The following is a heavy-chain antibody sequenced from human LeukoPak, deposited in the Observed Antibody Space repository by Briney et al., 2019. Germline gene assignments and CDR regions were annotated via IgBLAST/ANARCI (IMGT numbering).Heavy chain of an antibody. CDR3: AKDAGYYCSGGSCYRPWFDP. CDR2: ISGSGGST. J-gene: IGHJ5*02. Sequence: GGYLRLSCAASGFTFSSYAMSWVRQAPGKGLEWVSAISGSGGSTYYADSVKGRFTISRDNSKNTLYLQMNSLRAEDTAVYYCAKDAGYYCSGGSCYRPWFDPWGQGTLVTVSS. D-gene: IGHD2-15*01. V-gene: IGHV3-23*01. CDR1: GFTFSSYA.